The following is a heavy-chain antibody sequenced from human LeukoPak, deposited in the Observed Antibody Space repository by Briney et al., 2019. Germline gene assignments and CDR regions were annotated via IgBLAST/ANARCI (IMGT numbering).Heavy chain of an antibody. CDR3: ASDSSSVFDDAFDI. Sequence: GGSLRLSCAASGFTVTNNYMSWVRQAPGKGLEWFSVIYSGGSTYYADSVKGRFTISRDNSKNTLYLQMNSLRVEDTAVYYCASDSSSVFDDAFDIWGQGTLVTVSS. D-gene: IGHD6-6*01. V-gene: IGHV3-53*01. CDR2: IYSGGST. J-gene: IGHJ3*02. CDR1: GFTVTNNY.